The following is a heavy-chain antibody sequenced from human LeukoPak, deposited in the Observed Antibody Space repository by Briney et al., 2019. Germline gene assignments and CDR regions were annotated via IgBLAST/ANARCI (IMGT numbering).Heavy chain of an antibody. J-gene: IGHJ6*03. D-gene: IGHD4-17*01. CDR2: ITSSSSYI. V-gene: IGHV3-21*01. Sequence: GGSLRLSCAASGLTFSTYSMTWVRQAPGKGLEWVSSITSSSSYIYYADSVKGRFTISRDNAKSSLYLQMNSLRGEDTAVYYCARVRTVTNYYYYYMDVWGKGTTVTVSS. CDR1: GLTFSTYS. CDR3: ARVRTVTNYYYYYMDV.